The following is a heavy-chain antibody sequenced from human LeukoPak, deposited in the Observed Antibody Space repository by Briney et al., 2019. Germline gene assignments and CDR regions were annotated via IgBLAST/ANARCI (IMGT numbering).Heavy chain of an antibody. D-gene: IGHD5-18*01. CDR1: GASISSGRNY. CDR2: IYYNGNS. V-gene: IGHV4-39*01. J-gene: IGHJ4*02. Sequence: SETLSLTCNVSGASISSGRNYWGWIRQSPGKGLEWIGSIYYNGNSYYNPSLRSRVSISVDTSKNHISLEVSSLTAADAALYFCARHLSGSAMMHYFDSWGQGTLVTVSS. CDR3: ARHLSGSAMMHYFDS.